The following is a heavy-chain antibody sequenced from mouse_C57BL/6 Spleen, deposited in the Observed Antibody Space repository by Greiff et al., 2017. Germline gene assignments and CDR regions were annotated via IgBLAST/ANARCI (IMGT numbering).Heavy chain of an antibody. J-gene: IGHJ3*01. CDR1: GFTFSDYG. CDR3: ARRDFDGDLSAY. V-gene: IGHV5-17*01. D-gene: IGHD2-13*01. CDR2: ISSGSSTI. Sequence: DVMLVASGGGLVKPGGSLKLSCAASGFTFSDYGMHWVRQAPEKGLEWVAYISSGSSTIYYADSVKGRFTISRDNAKNTLFLQMTSLRSEDTAMYYCARRDFDGDLSAYWGQGTLVTVSA.